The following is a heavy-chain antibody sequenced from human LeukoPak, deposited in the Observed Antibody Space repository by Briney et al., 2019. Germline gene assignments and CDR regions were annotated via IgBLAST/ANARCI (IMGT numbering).Heavy chain of an antibody. D-gene: IGHD3-10*01. CDR1: GGSISTYY. V-gene: IGHV4-59*01. CDR2: ISYSGST. J-gene: IGHJ3*02. CDR3: SSYGSMNVFDI. Sequence: SETLSLTCTLSGGSISTYYWSWIRQPPGKGLEWIGYISYSGSTNYNPSLKSRVTISVDTSKNQFSLKVSSVTAADTAVYYCSSYGSMNVFDIWGQGTMVTVSS.